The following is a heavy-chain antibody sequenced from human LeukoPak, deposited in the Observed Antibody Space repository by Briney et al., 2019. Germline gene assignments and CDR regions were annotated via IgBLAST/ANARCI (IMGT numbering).Heavy chain of an antibody. J-gene: IGHJ3*02. D-gene: IGHD1-26*01. CDR3: ARVEEWEGAFDI. CDR2: IIPIFGTA. CDR1: GGTFSSYA. Sequence: GASVKVSCKASGGTFSSYAISWVRQAPGQGLEWMGGIIPIFGTANYAQKFQGRVTITADKSTSTAYMELSSLRSEDTAVYYCARVEEWEGAFDIWGQGTMVTVSS. V-gene: IGHV1-69*06.